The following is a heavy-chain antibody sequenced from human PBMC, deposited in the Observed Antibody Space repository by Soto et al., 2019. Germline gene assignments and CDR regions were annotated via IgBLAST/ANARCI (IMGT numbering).Heavy chain of an antibody. J-gene: IGHJ5*02. V-gene: IGHV3-7*01. D-gene: IGHD2-8*01. Sequence: EVQLVESGGGLVQPGGSLRLSCAASGFTFSSYWISWVRQAPGKGLEWVANIKQDGSEKYYVDSVKGRFTISRDNAKNSLYLQMNSLRAEDTAVYYCARDLPPYCTNGVCYPPWGQGTLVTVSS. CDR1: GFTFSSYW. CDR2: IKQDGSEK. CDR3: ARDLPPYCTNGVCYPP.